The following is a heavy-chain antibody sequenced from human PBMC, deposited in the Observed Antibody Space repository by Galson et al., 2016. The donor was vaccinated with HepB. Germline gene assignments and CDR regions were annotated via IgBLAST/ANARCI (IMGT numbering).Heavy chain of an antibody. V-gene: IGHV3-48*03. CDR1: GFTFRSYE. D-gene: IGHD6-19*01. Sequence: SLRLSCAASGFTFRSYEMSWVRQAPGKGLEWVSYISSSGSTIKDADSVKGRFTISRDNAKNSLYLQMNSLRAEDTAVYYCARDMSSGWYWVYFDVWGQGTTVTVSS. CDR3: ARDMSSGWYWVYFDV. CDR2: ISSSGSTI. J-gene: IGHJ6*02.